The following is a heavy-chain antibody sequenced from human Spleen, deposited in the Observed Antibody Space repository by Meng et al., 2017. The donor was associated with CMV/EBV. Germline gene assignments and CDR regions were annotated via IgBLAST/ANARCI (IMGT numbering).Heavy chain of an antibody. J-gene: IGHJ5*02. V-gene: IGHV4-4*02. CDR2: IYHSGST. CDR3: ARVSAAGNNWFDP. D-gene: IGHD6-13*01. CDR1: GGCISSSNW. Sequence: LEGSGPGTGEAFGTLALTCAVSGGCISSSNWWSWVRQPPGKGLEWIGEIYHSGSTNYNPSLKSRVTISVDKSKNQFSLKLSSVTAADTAVYYCARVSAAGNNWFDPWGQGTLVTVSS.